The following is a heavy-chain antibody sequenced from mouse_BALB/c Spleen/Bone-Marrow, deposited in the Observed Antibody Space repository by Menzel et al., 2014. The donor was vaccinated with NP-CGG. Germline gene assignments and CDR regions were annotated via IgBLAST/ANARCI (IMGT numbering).Heavy chain of an antibody. J-gene: IGHJ3*01. CDR3: ARHAYYDQTEVSFVY. CDR2: ISGGGSYT. D-gene: IGHD2-4*01. CDR1: GFTFNSYG. V-gene: IGHV5-9-2*01. Sequence: EVKLVESGGGLVKSGGSLELSCAASGFTFNSYGMSWVRQTPEKRLEWVATISGGGSYTFYPDSVKGRFTISRDNAKNNLYLQLSSLRSEDTALYYCARHAYYDQTEVSFVYWGQGTLVTVSA.